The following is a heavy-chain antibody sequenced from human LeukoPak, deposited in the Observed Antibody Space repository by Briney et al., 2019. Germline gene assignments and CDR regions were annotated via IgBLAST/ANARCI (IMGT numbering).Heavy chain of an antibody. J-gene: IGHJ6*02. V-gene: IGHV1-8*01. Sequence: ASVKVSCKASGYTFTSYDINWVRQATGQGLEWMGWMNPNSGNTGYAQKFQGRVTMTRNTSISTAYMELSSLRSEDTAVYYCASRPGYCSGGSCHYYYGMDVWGQGTTVTVSS. D-gene: IGHD2-15*01. CDR3: ASRPGYCSGGSCHYYYGMDV. CDR1: GYTFTSYD. CDR2: MNPNSGNT.